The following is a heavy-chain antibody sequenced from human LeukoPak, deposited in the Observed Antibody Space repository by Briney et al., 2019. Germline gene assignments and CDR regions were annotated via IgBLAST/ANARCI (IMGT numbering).Heavy chain of an antibody. CDR1: GGTFSSYA. D-gene: IGHD6-13*01. Sequence: SVKVSCKASGGTFSSYAISWVRQAPGQGLEWMGRIIPILGIANYAQKFQGRVTITADKSTSTAYMELSSLRSEDTAVYYCARDGGPHRIAAAGPATDYWGQGTLVTVSS. J-gene: IGHJ4*02. V-gene: IGHV1-69*04. CDR2: IIPILGIA. CDR3: ARDGGPHRIAAAGPATDY.